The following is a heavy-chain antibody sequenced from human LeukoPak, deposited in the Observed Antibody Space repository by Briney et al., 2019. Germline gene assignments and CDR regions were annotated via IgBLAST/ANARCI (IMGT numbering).Heavy chain of an antibody. CDR3: ARWRWQQSDFDL. CDR1: GFTFSSYS. V-gene: IGHV3-7*01. D-gene: IGHD5-24*01. CDR2: IRQDGGGE. J-gene: IGHJ4*02. Sequence: GGSLRLSCAASGFTFSSYSMAWVRQGPGKGLQWVANIRQDGGGEEYVDSVKGRFTISRASAKRSVYLQMESPTAEDTAVSSCARWRWQQSDFDLWGRGTLVTVSS.